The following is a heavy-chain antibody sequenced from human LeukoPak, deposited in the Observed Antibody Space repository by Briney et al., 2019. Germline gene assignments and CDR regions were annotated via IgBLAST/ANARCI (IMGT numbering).Heavy chain of an antibody. CDR2: IYYSGST. J-gene: IGHJ3*02. CDR3: ARRAAAYDAFDI. CDR1: GGSISSSSYY. V-gene: IGHV4-39*01. Sequence: PSETLSLTCTVSGGSISSSSYYWGWIRQPPGKGLEWIGSIYYSGSTYYNPSLKSRVTTSVDTSKNQFSLKLSSVTAADTAVYYCARRAAAYDAFDIWGQGTMVTVSS. D-gene: IGHD6-13*01.